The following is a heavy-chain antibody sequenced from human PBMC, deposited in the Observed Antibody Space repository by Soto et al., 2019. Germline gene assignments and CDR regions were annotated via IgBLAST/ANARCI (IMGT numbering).Heavy chain of an antibody. CDR1: GFTFSSYG. V-gene: IGHV3-30*03. Sequence: QVQLVESGGGVVQPGRSLRLSCAASGFTFSSYGMHWVRQAPGKGLEWVAVISYDGSNKYYADSVKGRFTISRDNSKNTLYLQMNSLRAEDTAVYYCAPWFGAFGSWGQGTLVTVSS. CDR2: ISYDGSNK. J-gene: IGHJ4*02. D-gene: IGHD3-10*01. CDR3: APWFGAFGS.